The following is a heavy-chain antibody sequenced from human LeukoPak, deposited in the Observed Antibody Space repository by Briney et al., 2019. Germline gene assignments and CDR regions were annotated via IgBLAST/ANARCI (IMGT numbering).Heavy chain of an antibody. V-gene: IGHV3-20*04. D-gene: IGHD4-17*01. CDR2: INWNGGST. CDR3: ARLATTVTTTADY. J-gene: IGHJ4*02. CDR1: GFTFDDYG. Sequence: GGSLRLSCAASGFTFDDYGMSWVRQAPGKGLEWVSGINWNGGSTGYADSVKGRFTISRDNSKNTLYLQMNSLRAEDTAVYYCARLATTVTTTADYWGQGTLVTVSS.